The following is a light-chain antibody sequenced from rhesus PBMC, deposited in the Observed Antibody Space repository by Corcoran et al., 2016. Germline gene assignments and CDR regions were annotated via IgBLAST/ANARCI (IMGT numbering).Light chain of an antibody. CDR2: KAS. CDR3: QQYTSSPLT. CDR1: QSISSW. Sequence: DIQMTQSPSSLSASVGDTVTITCRANQSISSWLAWYQQQPGKAPKLLIYKASSLQSGVPSRFSGSGSGTDFTLTISRLQSEEFATYYCQQYTSSPLTFGGGTKVELK. J-gene: IGKJ4*01. V-gene: IGKV1-22*01.